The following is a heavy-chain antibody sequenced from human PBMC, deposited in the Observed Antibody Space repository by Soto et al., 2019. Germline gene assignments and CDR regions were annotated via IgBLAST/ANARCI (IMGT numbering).Heavy chain of an antibody. V-gene: IGHV3-23*01. CDR1: GFSFSSYS. CDR2: ISGGGGTT. J-gene: IGHJ4*02. CDR3: AKDGTPVEHPNGVLDY. Sequence: PGGSLSLSCAASGFSFSSYSVNWVRPAAGKGLEWVSTISGGGGTTYYADSVKGRFTITRDNSKNTLYLQMNSLRAEDTAVYYCAKDGTPVEHPNGVLDYWGQGTLVTVSS. D-gene: IGHD1-7*01.